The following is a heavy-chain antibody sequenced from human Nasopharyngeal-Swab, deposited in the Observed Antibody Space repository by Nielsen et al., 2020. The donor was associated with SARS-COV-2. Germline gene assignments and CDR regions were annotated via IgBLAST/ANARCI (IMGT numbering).Heavy chain of an antibody. D-gene: IGHD6-19*01. CDR1: GFTLSSYW. CDR2: INRDGSST. CDR3: ARETAVAGDYYCDY. J-gene: IGHJ4*02. V-gene: IGHV3-74*01. Sequence: LSLTCAASGFTLSSYWMHWVRQVPGKGLVWVSRINRDGSSTSYADSVKGRFTISRENAKNTLYLEMNSLRVEDTAVYYCARETAVAGDYYCDYWGQGTLVAVSS.